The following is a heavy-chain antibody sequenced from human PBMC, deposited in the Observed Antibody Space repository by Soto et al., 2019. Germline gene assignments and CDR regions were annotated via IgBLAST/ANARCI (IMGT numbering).Heavy chain of an antibody. Sequence: ASVKVSCKASGYTFTSYYMHWVRQAPGQGLEWMGRINPNGGSTSYAQKFQGRVTMTRDTSISTVYMELSSLRSEDTAVYYCAIKEVVPAANDAFDIWGQGTMVTVSS. V-gene: IGHV1-46*01. CDR2: INPNGGST. CDR3: AIKEVVPAANDAFDI. CDR1: GYTFTSYY. J-gene: IGHJ3*02. D-gene: IGHD2-2*01.